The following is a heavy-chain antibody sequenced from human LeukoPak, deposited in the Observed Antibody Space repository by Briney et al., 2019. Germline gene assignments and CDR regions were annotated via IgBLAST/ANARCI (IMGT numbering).Heavy chain of an antibody. CDR3: AKDQKSIAATGYYY. CDR1: GFTFANYA. D-gene: IGHD6-13*01. V-gene: IGHV3-23*01. J-gene: IGHJ4*02. Sequence: PGGSLRLSCAASGFTFANYAMSWVRQGPGKGLEWVSTISGSGGSTYYAASVKGRFTISRDNSKNTLFLQMNSLRADDTAVYFCAKDQKSIAATGYYYRGEGALVTVS. CDR2: ISGSGGST.